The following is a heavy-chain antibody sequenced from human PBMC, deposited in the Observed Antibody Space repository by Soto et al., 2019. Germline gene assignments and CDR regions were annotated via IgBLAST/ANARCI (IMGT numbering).Heavy chain of an antibody. CDR1: GFVLSHYG. J-gene: IGHJ4*02. Sequence: QVQLVESGGGEVQPGRSLRLSCAASGFVLSHYGMHWVRQAPGKGLEWVAVISFDGKNKYYADSVKGRFTISKDSSKSTLYLQMNSLRAEDTGLYYCGKADGDYVGVDDFWGQGTLVTVSS. D-gene: IGHD3-16*01. CDR3: GKADGDYVGVDDF. V-gene: IGHV3-30*03. CDR2: ISFDGKNK.